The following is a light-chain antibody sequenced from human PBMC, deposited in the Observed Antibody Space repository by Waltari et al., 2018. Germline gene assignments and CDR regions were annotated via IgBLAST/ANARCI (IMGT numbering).Light chain of an antibody. CDR1: QSVSNY. Sequence: EIVLTQSPATLSLSPGEGATLSCRASQSVSNYLAWYQQKPGQAPRLLIYDASSRATGIPARFSGSGSGTDFTLTISSLEPEDFAVYYCQQHINWPPEYTFGQGTKLEIK. J-gene: IGKJ2*01. CDR2: DAS. V-gene: IGKV3-11*01. CDR3: QQHINWPPEYT.